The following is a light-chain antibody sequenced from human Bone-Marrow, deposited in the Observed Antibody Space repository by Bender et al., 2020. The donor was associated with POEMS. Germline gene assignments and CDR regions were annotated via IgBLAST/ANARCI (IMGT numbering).Light chain of an antibody. J-gene: IGLJ3*02. CDR3: CSYAGSSTWV. Sequence: QSVLSQPASVSGSPGQSVTISCTGTNSDVGSYNSVSWYQKLPGKAPKVMIYDVHNRPSGVSNRFSGSKSGNTASLTISGLQAEDEADYYCCSYAGSSTWVFGGGTKLTVL. V-gene: IGLV2-14*03. CDR1: NSDVGSYNS. CDR2: DVH.